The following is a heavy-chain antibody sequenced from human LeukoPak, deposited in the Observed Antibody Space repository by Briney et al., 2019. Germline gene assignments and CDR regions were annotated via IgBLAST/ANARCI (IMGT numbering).Heavy chain of an antibody. CDR2: ISGSGGST. V-gene: IGHV3-23*01. CDR3: AKVCSSSWYRTCYFDY. D-gene: IGHD6-13*01. Sequence: GGSLRLSCAASGFTFSSYAMSWVRQAPGKGLEWVSAISGSGGSTYYADSVKGRFTISRDNSKNTLYLQMNSLRAEDTAVYYCAKVCSSSWYRTCYFDYWGQGTLVTVSS. CDR1: GFTFSSYA. J-gene: IGHJ4*02.